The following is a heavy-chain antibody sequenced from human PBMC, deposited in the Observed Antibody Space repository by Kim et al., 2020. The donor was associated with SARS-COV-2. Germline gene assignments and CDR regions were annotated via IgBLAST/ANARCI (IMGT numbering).Heavy chain of an antibody. CDR3: TKAYCSSTNCYSVY. Sequence: EESVKGRFTISRDNAKNSLYLQMNSLRAEDTALYYCTKAYCSSTNCYSVYWGQGTLVTVSS. J-gene: IGHJ4*02. D-gene: IGHD2-2*02. V-gene: IGHV3-9*01.